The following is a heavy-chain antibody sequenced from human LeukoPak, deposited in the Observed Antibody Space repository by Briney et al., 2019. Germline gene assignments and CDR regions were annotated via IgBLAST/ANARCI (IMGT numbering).Heavy chain of an antibody. CDR2: ISGSGGST. CDR3: AKEKYSSGFADY. D-gene: IGHD6-19*01. CDR1: GFTFSSYS. Sequence: GGSLRLSCAASGFTFSSYSMNWVRQAPGKGLEWVSAISGSGGSTYYADSVKGRFTISRDNSKNTLYLQMNSLRAEDTALYYCAKEKYSSGFADYWGQGTLVTVSS. V-gene: IGHV3-23*01. J-gene: IGHJ4*02.